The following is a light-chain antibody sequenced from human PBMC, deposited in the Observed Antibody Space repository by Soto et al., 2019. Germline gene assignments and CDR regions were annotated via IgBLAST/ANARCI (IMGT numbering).Light chain of an antibody. CDR1: QGISSW. CDR3: QQADSFPLT. J-gene: IGKJ4*01. CDR2: AAS. Sequence: DIQMTQSPSSVSASVGDRVTITCRASQGISSWLAWYQHKPGKAPNLLSDAASILQSGVPSRFSGSGSGTEFTLTISNLQPEDFATYYCQQADSFPLTLGGGTKVEIK. V-gene: IGKV1-12*01.